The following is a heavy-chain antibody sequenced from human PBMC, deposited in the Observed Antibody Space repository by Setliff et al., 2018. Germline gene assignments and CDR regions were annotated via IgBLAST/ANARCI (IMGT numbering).Heavy chain of an antibody. CDR3: AADPYYYDSSGYYPSFDY. J-gene: IGHJ4*02. V-gene: IGHV1-58*02. CDR2: IVVGSGNT. D-gene: IGHD3-22*01. CDR1: GFTFTSSA. Sequence: AASVKVSCKASGFTFTSSAMQWVRQARGQRLEWIGWIVVGSGNTNYAQKFQERVTITRDMSTSTAYMELSSLRSEDTAVYYCAADPYYYDSSGYYPSFDYWGQGTLVTVSS.